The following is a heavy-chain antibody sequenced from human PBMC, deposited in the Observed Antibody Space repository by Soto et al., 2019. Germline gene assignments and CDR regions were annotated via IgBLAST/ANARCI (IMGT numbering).Heavy chain of an antibody. CDR3: ARDRPAASGYYYYYMDV. CDR1: GGSISSGGYY. D-gene: IGHD2-2*01. J-gene: IGHJ6*03. Sequence: QVQLQESGPGLVKPSQTLSLTCTVSGGSISSGGYYWSWIRQHPGKGLEWIGYIYYSGSTYYNPSLKSRVTISVDTSKNQFSLKLRSVTAADTAVYYCARDRPAASGYYYYYMDVWGKGTTVTVSS. CDR2: IYYSGST. V-gene: IGHV4-31*03.